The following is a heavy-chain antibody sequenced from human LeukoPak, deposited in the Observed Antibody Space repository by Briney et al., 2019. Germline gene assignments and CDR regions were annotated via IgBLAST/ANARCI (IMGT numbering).Heavy chain of an antibody. V-gene: IGHV1-18*01. CDR1: GYPFTTYG. CDR2: ISAYSGDT. CDR3: ARDDCSRGSCPGND. Sequence: ASVKVSCKASGYPFTTYGINWVRQAPGQGLDWMGWISAYSGDTNYAQNLQDRVTMTTDTSTGTAYMELRSLRSDDTAVYFCARDDCSRGSCPGNDWGQGTLVTVSS. D-gene: IGHD2-15*01. J-gene: IGHJ4*02.